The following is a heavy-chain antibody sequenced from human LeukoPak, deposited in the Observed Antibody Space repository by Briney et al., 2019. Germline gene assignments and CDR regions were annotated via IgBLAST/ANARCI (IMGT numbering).Heavy chain of an antibody. CDR3: ARLVGDQVVY. CDR1: GDTDSSNRAA. J-gene: IGHJ4*02. V-gene: IGHV6-1*01. CDR2: TYYRSKWSN. Sequence: SQTLSPTCAISGDTDSSNRAAWNWIRQSPSRGLEWLGRTYYRSKWSNDYALSVKSRITINPDTSKNQFSLQLKFVTPEDTAVYYCARLVGDQVVYWGQGTLVTVSS. D-gene: IGHD2-2*01.